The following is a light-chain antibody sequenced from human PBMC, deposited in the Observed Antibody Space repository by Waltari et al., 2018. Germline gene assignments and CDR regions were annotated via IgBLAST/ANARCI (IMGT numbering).Light chain of an antibody. Sequence: SCRASQVVSKYLAWYQQNPGQAPRLLIYDASSRASGIPDRFSGSGSGTDFSLTISRLEPEDFAVYYCQKYVSLPATFGQGTKVEI. J-gene: IGKJ1*01. V-gene: IGKV3-20*01. CDR1: QVVSKY. CDR2: DAS. CDR3: QKYVSLPAT.